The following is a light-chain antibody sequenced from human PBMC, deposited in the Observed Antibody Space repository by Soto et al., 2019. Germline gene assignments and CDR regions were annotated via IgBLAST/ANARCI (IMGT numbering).Light chain of an antibody. CDR1: QSVSSY. V-gene: IGKV3-11*01. Sequence: EIVLTQSPATLSSSPGERATLSCRASQSVSSYLAWYQQKPGQAPRLLIYDASNRATGIPARFSGSGSGTDFPLTITIIEHEAFAVYYCQQRSNWPHVFTFGPGTKVDIK. CDR2: DAS. J-gene: IGKJ3*01. CDR3: QQRSNWPHVFT.